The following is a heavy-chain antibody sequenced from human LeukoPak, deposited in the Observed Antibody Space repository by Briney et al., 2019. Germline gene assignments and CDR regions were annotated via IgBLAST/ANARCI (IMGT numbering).Heavy chain of an antibody. J-gene: IGHJ4*02. CDR2: IYSSGST. V-gene: IGHV4-59*01. CDR1: GDSMRGYY. D-gene: IGHD3-3*01. CDR3: ARVPTIYGVDMYYFDY. Sequence: SSETLSLTCSVSGDSMRGYYWTWIRQPPGKGLEWIGYIYSSGSTNYKLSLKTRVTISEDTSKNQFSLRLASVTTADTAVYYSARVPTIYGVDMYYFDYWGQGTLVTVSS.